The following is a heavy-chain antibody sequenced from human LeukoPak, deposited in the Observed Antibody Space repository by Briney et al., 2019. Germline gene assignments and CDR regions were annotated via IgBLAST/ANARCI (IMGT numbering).Heavy chain of an antibody. J-gene: IGHJ4*02. V-gene: IGHV3-30*18. CDR3: AKRIEYDSEDY. CDR2: ISYDGSNK. CDR1: GFTFSSYG. D-gene: IGHD3-22*01. Sequence: GGSLRLSCAASGFTFSSYGMHRVRQAPGKGLEWVAVISYDGSNKYYADSVKGRFTISRDNSKNTLYLQMNSLRAEDTAVYYCAKRIEYDSEDYWGQGTLVTVSS.